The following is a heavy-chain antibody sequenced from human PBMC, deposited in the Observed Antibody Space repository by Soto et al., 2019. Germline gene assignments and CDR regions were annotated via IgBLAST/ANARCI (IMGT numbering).Heavy chain of an antibody. D-gene: IGHD3-3*01. Sequence: GASVKVSCKASGYTFTSYSMHWVRQAPGQGLEWMGIINPSSGRTSYAQNFQGRVTMTSDTSTSIVYMEMSSLKSEATAVYYCARDHNFGFIFYAMDVWGQGATVTVSS. CDR1: GYTFTSYS. J-gene: IGHJ6*02. CDR2: INPSSGRT. V-gene: IGHV1-46*01. CDR3: ARDHNFGFIFYAMDV.